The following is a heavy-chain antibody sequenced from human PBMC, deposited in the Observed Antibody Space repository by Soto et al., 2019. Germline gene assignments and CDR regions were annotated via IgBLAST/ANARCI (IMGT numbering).Heavy chain of an antibody. CDR1: GFTFSNYA. CDR2: ISGSGGTT. CDR3: AKSDLRYCSGGSCGYYYFDY. J-gene: IGHJ4*02. V-gene: IGHV3-23*01. D-gene: IGHD2-15*01. Sequence: EVQLLESGGGLVRPGGSLRLSCAASGFTFSNYAMIWVRQAPGKGLEWVSVISGSGGTTHYADSVKGRFTISRDNSKNTLYLQMNYLRAEDTAVYYCAKSDLRYCSGGSCGYYYFDYWGQGTLVTVSS.